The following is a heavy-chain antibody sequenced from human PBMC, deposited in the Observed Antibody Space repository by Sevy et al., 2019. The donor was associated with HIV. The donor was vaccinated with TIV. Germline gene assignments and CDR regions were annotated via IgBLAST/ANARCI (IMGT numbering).Heavy chain of an antibody. Sequence: GGSLRLSCAASGFTFSSYDMHWVRQATGKGLEWVSAIGTAGDTYYPGSVKGRFTISRENAKNSLYLQMNSLRAGDTAVYYCARGEVFRAFDIWGQGTMVTVSS. J-gene: IGHJ3*02. CDR2: IGTAGDT. V-gene: IGHV3-13*01. CDR3: ARGEVFRAFDI. D-gene: IGHD1-26*01. CDR1: GFTFSSYD.